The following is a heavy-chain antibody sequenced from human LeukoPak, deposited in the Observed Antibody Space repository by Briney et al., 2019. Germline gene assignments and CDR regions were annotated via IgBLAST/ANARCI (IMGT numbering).Heavy chain of an antibody. D-gene: IGHD5-18*01. Sequence: GGSLRLSCAASGFSFRNYWMYRVRQARGKELVWVARISSDGSSTKYEDSVKGRFTISRDTATNTLYLQMSSLRAEDTAVYYCARGFSYGYSDYWGQGTLVTVSS. CDR3: ARGFSYGYSDY. V-gene: IGHV3-74*03. CDR1: GFSFRNYW. J-gene: IGHJ4*02. CDR2: ISSDGSST.